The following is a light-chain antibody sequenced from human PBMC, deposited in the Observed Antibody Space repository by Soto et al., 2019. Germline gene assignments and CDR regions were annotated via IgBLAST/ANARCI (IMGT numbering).Light chain of an antibody. CDR3: QTWDTGIAV. CDR1: SGHSSYA. CDR2: LNSDGSH. Sequence: VLTQSPSASASLGASVKLTCTLSSGHSSYAIAWHQQQPEKGPRYLVRLNSDGSHSKGDGIPDRFSGSSSGAERYLTISSLRSEDEADYYCQTWDTGIAVFGGGTKVTVL. V-gene: IGLV4-69*01. J-gene: IGLJ2*01.